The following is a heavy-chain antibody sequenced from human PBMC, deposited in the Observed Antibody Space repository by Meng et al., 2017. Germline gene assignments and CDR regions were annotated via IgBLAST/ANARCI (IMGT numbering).Heavy chain of an antibody. Sequence: GGSLRLSCKGSGYSFTSYWIGWVRQMPGKGLEWMGIIYPGDSDTRYSPSFQGQVTISADKSISTAYLQWSSLKASDTAMYYCARRIKPGSSWSRIDYWGQGKLVTGAS. V-gene: IGHV5-51*01. CDR2: IYPGDSDT. CDR3: ARRIKPGSSWSRIDY. CDR1: GYSFTSYW. D-gene: IGHD6-13*01. J-gene: IGHJ4*02.